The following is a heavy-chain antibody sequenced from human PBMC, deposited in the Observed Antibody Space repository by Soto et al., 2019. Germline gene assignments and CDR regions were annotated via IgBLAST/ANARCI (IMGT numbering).Heavy chain of an antibody. D-gene: IGHD1-26*01. CDR2: ISYDGSNK. CDR3: ARSQRPYSGSYYGY. Sequence: GGSLRLSCAASGFTFSSYAMHWVRQAPGKGLEWVAVISYDGSNKYYADSVKGRFTISRDNSKNTLYLQMNSLRAEDTVVYYCARSQRPYSGSYYGYWGQGTLVTVSS. V-gene: IGHV3-30-3*01. CDR1: GFTFSSYA. J-gene: IGHJ4*02.